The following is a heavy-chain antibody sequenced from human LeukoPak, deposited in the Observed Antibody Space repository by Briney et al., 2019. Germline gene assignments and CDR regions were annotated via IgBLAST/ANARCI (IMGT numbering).Heavy chain of an antibody. CDR2: INPNSGGT. Sequence: ASVKVSCKASGYTFTGYYMHWVRQAPGQGLEWRGWINPNSGGTNYAQKFQGRVTMTRDTSISTAYMELSRLRSDDTAVYYCARDSVVGDFWSGYYAFDYWGQGTLVTVSS. D-gene: IGHD3-3*01. CDR1: GYTFTGYY. V-gene: IGHV1-2*02. CDR3: ARDSVVGDFWSGYYAFDY. J-gene: IGHJ4*02.